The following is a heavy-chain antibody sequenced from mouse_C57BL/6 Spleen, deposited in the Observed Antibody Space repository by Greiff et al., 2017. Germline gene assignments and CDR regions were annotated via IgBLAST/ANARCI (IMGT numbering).Heavy chain of an antibody. D-gene: IGHD2-3*01. CDR3: ARGGDGPWFAY. Sequence: VQLQESGPELVKPGASVKLSCKASGYTFTSYDINWVKQRPGQGLEWIGWIYPRDGSTKYNEKFKGKATLTVDTSSSTAYMELHSLTSEDSAVYFCARGGDGPWFAYWGQGTLVTVSA. V-gene: IGHV1-85*01. CDR1: GYTFTSYD. J-gene: IGHJ3*01. CDR2: IYPRDGST.